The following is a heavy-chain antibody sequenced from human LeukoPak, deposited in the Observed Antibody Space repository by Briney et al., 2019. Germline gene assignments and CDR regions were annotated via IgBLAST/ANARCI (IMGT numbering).Heavy chain of an antibody. V-gene: IGHV3-48*03. J-gene: IGHJ6*04. Sequence: SLXLSCAASGFTFSSYAMNWVRQAPGKGLEWVSYISSSGSTIYYADSVKGRFTISRENAKNSLYVQMNSLRAEDTAVYYCAELGITMIGGVWGKGTTVTISS. CDR1: GFTFSSYA. D-gene: IGHD3-10*02. CDR3: AELGITMIGGV. CDR2: ISSSGSTI.